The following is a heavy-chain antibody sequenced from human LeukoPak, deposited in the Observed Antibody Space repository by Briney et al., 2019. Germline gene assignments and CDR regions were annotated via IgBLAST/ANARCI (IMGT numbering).Heavy chain of an antibody. V-gene: IGHV4-34*01. CDR1: GGSFSAYY. Sequence: SETLSLTCAVYGGSFSAYYWGWLRQPPGKGLEWIGEINHSGGTNYNPTLQSRVTILVDTSKNQFSLKLSSVTAADTAVYYCARRQPGIAAAGTFDYWGQGTLVTVSS. CDR2: INHSGGT. D-gene: IGHD6-13*01. J-gene: IGHJ4*02. CDR3: ARRQPGIAAAGTFDY.